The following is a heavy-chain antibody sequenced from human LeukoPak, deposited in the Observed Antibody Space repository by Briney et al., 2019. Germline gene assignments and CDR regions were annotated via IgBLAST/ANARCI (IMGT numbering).Heavy chain of an antibody. V-gene: IGHV3-30*18. CDR1: GFTFNNYG. J-gene: IGHJ4*02. CDR2: ISYDGSNK. Sequence: GGSLRLSCAASGFTFNNYGMQWVRQAPGKGLEWVAVISYDGSNKYYADSVKGRFTISRDNSKNTLYLQMDNLRADDTAVYYCVKKGQADDDGKPDWGQGTLVTVSS. D-gene: IGHD1-1*01. CDR3: VKKGQADDDGKPD.